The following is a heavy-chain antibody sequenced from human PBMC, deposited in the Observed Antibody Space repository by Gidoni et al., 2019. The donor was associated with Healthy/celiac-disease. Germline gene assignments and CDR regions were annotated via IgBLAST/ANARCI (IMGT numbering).Heavy chain of an antibody. J-gene: IGHJ5*01. D-gene: IGHD1-26*01. CDR2: IFSNDEK. V-gene: IGHV2-26*01. CDR3: ARIYLMGATTRSGLFDP. Sequence: QVTLKESGHVLVKPTETITLTCTVSGCSRSNARTGVSWIRQPPGKALEWLAHIFSNDEKSYSTSLKSRLTISKDTSKRQVVLTVANMDPVDTATYYCARIYLMGATTRSGLFDPWGQGTLVTVSS. CDR1: GCSRSNARTG.